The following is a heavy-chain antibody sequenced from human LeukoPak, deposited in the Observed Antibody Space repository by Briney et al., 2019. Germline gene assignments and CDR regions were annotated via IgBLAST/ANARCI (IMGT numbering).Heavy chain of an antibody. CDR3: ARAVVLATAIHFDH. CDR1: DGSISSYY. Sequence: SETLSLTCTVSDGSISSYYWSWIRQPPGKGLEWIGYIYYSGSTNYNPSLRSRLTISVDTSKNQFSLKLSSVTAAATAVYYCARAVVLATAIHFDHWGQGTLVTVSS. CDR2: IYYSGST. D-gene: IGHD2-15*01. V-gene: IGHV4-59*01. J-gene: IGHJ4*02.